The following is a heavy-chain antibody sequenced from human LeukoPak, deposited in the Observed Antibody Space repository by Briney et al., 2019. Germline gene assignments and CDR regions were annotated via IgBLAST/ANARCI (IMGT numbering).Heavy chain of an antibody. V-gene: IGHV4-4*07. CDR2: KYARGSS. CDR1: GGSISNYY. Sequence: PSETLSLTCIVAGGSISNYYCSWIRQPAGKGREWIGRKYARGSSNYNPPVQRRVTMSVATAKNQFSLTLRSVTAADTAVYYRARGRSCSADICTGGDSFDIWGQGTMVSVSP. CDR3: ARGRSCSADICTGGDSFDI. J-gene: IGHJ3*02. D-gene: IGHD2-15*01.